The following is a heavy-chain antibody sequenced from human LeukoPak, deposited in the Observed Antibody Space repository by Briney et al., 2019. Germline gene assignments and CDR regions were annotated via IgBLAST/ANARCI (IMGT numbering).Heavy chain of an antibody. CDR1: GVSISNSY. CDR2: NYYTGST. J-gene: IGHJ2*01. V-gene: IGHV4-59*08. Sequence: PSETLSLTCTVSGVSISNSYWSWIRQPPGKALEWIGYNYYTGSTNYNPSLKSRVTISEDTSKNQFSLKLSSVTAADTAVYYCARIRTAVTPHWYFDLWGRGTLVTVSS. D-gene: IGHD4-17*01. CDR3: ARIRTAVTPHWYFDL.